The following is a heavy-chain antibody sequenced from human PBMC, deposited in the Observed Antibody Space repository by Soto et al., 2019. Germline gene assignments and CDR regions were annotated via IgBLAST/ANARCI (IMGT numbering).Heavy chain of an antibody. J-gene: IGHJ4*02. CDR1: GGSISSSSYY. V-gene: IGHV4-39*01. CDR2: IYYSGST. Sequence: QLQLQESGPGLVKPSETLSLTCSVSGGSISSSSYYWGWIRQPPVKGLEWIGNIYYSGSTYYNPSLKSRVTISVDTSKNQFSLKLSSVTAADTAVYYCARRESYDILTGYYHFDYWGQGTLVTVSS. CDR3: ARRESYDILTGYYHFDY. D-gene: IGHD3-9*01.